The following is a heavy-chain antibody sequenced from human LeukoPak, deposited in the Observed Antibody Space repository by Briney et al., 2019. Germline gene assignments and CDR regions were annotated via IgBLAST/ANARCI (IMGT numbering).Heavy chain of an antibody. D-gene: IGHD1-1*01. CDR3: ARASPLLDLNYYYYYMDV. CDR1: GYTFANFR. Sequence: ASVKVSCKTSGYTFANFRIHWVRQAPGQGLEWMGWVSAHNGDTNYAPKLQGRVTLTTDTSTSTVYMELRSLRSDDTAAYYCARASPLLDLNYYYYYMDVWGKGTTVTVSS. V-gene: IGHV1-18*01. CDR2: VSAHNGDT. J-gene: IGHJ6*03.